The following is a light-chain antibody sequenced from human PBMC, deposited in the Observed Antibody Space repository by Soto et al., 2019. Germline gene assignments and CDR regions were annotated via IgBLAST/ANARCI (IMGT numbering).Light chain of an antibody. CDR1: NSDIGGYNF. CDR3: SSYAGSIYV. CDR2: EVT. J-gene: IGLJ1*01. Sequence: QSALTQPPSASGSPGQSITISCTGTNSDIGGYNFVSWYQHHPGKAPKLIIYEVTKRHSGVPDRFSGSKSGNTASLTVSGLHTEDEAEYYCSSYAGSIYVFGTGTKLTVL. V-gene: IGLV2-8*01.